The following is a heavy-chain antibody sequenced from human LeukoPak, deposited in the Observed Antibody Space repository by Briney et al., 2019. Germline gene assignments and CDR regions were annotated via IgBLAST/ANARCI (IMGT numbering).Heavy chain of an antibody. V-gene: IGHV4-39*01. D-gene: IGHD2-21*02. J-gene: IGHJ4*02. CDR2: IYYSGST. CDR1: GGSISSYY. Sequence: SETLSLTCTVSGGSISSYYWGWIRQPPGKGLEWIGSIYYSGSTYYNPSLKSRVTISVDTSKNQFSLKLSSVTAADTAAYYCAMMVVTATPDFFDYWGQGTLVTVSS. CDR3: AMMVVTATPDFFDY.